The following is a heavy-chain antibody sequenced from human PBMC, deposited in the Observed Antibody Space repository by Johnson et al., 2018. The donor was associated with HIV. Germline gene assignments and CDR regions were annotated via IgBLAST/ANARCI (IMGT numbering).Heavy chain of an antibody. CDR3: AKDLSSGCYHAFDI. CDR1: GFAFSSYA. J-gene: IGHJ3*02. Sequence: VQLVESGGGVVQPGRSLRLSCAASGFAFSSYAMHWVRQAPGKGLEWVAVISYDGTSKYQADFVKGRFTISRDTSKKSVFLQMNNLRPEDTAVYYCAKDLSSGCYHAFDIWGQGTMVTVSS. V-gene: IGHV3-30*04. CDR2: ISYDGTSK. D-gene: IGHD6-19*01.